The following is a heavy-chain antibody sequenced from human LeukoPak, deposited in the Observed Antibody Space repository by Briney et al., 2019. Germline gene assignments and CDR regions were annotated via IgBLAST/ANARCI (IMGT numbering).Heavy chain of an antibody. J-gene: IGHJ4*02. Sequence: PGGSLRLSCAASGFTFSSYAMSWVRQAPGKGLEWVSAISGSGGSTYYADSVKGRFTISRDNSKNTLYLQMNSLRAEDTAVYYCARNRGVYCSSTSCYASSNYFDYWGQGTLVTVSS. CDR1: GFTFSSYA. D-gene: IGHD2-2*01. CDR2: ISGSGGST. V-gene: IGHV3-23*01. CDR3: ARNRGVYCSSTSCYASSNYFDY.